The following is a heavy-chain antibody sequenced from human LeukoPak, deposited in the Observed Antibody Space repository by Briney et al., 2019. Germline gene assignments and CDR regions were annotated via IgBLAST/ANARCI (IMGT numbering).Heavy chain of an antibody. CDR1: GFTFSSYA. V-gene: IGHV3-30*04. J-gene: IGHJ4*02. CDR2: ISYDGSNK. D-gene: IGHD1-7*01. Sequence: GGSLRLSCAASGFTFSSYAMHWVRQAPGKGLEWGAVISYDGSNKYYADSVKGRFTISRDNSKNTLYLQMNSLRAEDTAVYYCARDFSWNYQTQVDYWGQGTLVTVSS. CDR3: ARDFSWNYQTQVDY.